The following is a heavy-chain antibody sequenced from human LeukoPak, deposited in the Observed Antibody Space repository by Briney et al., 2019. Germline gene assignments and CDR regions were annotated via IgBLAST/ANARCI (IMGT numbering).Heavy chain of an antibody. Sequence: GGSLRLSCAASGFTFSSYWMSWVRQATGKGLEWVANIKQDGSEKYYVDSVKGRFTISRDNAKNSLYLQMNSLRAEDTAVYYCACPWSGGAFDIWGQGTTVTVSS. CDR2: IKQDGSEK. V-gene: IGHV3-7*01. D-gene: IGHD3-3*01. J-gene: IGHJ3*02. CDR3: ACPWSGGAFDI. CDR1: GFTFSSYW.